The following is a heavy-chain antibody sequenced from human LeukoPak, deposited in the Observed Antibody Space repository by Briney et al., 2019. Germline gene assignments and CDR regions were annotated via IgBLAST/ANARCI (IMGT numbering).Heavy chain of an antibody. D-gene: IGHD3-10*01. V-gene: IGHV1-2*02. CDR3: ARFIGSGSYYNLDY. J-gene: IGHJ4*02. CDR2: INPNSGGT. Sequence: ASVKVSCKASGYTFTGYYVHWVRQAPGQGLEWMGWINPNSGGTNYAQKFQGRVTMTRGTSISTAYMELSRLRSDDTAVYYCARFIGSGSYYNLDYWGQGTLVTVSS. CDR1: GYTFTGYY.